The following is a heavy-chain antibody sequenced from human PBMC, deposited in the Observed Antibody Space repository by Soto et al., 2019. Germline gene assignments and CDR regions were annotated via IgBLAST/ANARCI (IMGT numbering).Heavy chain of an antibody. CDR2: IYYRGGT. J-gene: IGHJ4*02. D-gene: IGHD6-13*01. V-gene: IGHV4-31*03. CDR1: GGSIRSGGYF. CDR3: ARFAKEENPKLESWYAFDF. Sequence: VQLQESGPGLVKPSQTLSLTCTVSGGSIRSGGYFWSWVRQQPGKGLEWIGHIYYRGGTSYNPSLEVRVAMSVETSKNEFTLKVKSVTAADTAIYYCARFAKEENPKLESWYAFDFWGRGTLVTVSS.